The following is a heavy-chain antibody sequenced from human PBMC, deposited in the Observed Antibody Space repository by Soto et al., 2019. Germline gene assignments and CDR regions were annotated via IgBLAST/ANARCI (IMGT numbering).Heavy chain of an antibody. V-gene: IGHV1-2*04. CDR3: ARGADTAMALNWFDP. CDR2: INPNSGGT. J-gene: IGHJ5*02. D-gene: IGHD5-18*01. CDR1: GYTFTGYY. Sequence: ASVKVSCKASGYTFTGYYMHWVRQAPGQGLEWMGWINPNSGGTNYAQKFQGWVTMTRDTSISTAYMELSRLRSDDTAVYYCARGADTAMALNWFDPWGQGTLVTVSS.